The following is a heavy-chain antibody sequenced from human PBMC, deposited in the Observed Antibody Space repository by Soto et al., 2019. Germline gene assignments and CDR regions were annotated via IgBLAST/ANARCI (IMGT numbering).Heavy chain of an antibody. V-gene: IGHV4-61*01. J-gene: IGHJ4*02. CDR1: GGSVSSGSYY. D-gene: IGHD3-22*01. Sequence: SETLSLTCTVSGGSVSSGSYYWSWIRQPPGKGLEWIGYIYYSGSTNYTPSLKSRVTISVDTSKNQFSLKLSSVTAADTAVYYCARFYDSSGYYIDYWGQGTLVTVSS. CDR2: IYYSGST. CDR3: ARFYDSSGYYIDY.